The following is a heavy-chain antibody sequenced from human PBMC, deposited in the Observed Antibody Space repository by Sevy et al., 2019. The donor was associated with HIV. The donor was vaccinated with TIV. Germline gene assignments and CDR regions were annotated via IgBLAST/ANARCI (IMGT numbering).Heavy chain of an antibody. V-gene: IGHV3-48*01. D-gene: IGHD5-12*01. CDR2: ISSSSSKI. Sequence: GGSLRLSCAASGFTFSTYDMNWVRQAPGKGVEWISYISSSSSKIYYADSVKGRFTISRDNAKNSLFVQMHSLRAEDTAVYYCAREGGYTDQGMDVWGQGTTVTVSS. J-gene: IGHJ6*02. CDR3: AREGGYTDQGMDV. CDR1: GFTFSTYD.